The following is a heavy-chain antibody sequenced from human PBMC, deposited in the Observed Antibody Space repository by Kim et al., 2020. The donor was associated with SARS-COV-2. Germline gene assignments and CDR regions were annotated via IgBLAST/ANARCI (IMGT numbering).Heavy chain of an antibody. J-gene: IGHJ4*02. Sequence: GGSLRLSCAASGFTFSTNDMSWVRQAPGKGLEWVAVISDNGSSKYYADSVKGRFAISRDNSKNTLVLQMCSLRADDAAVYYCASVVRITTFGVVTGFDDWGQGTRVTVSS. CDR2: ISDNGSSK. D-gene: IGHD3-3*01. CDR3: ASVVRITTFGVVTGFDD. CDR1: GFTFSTND. V-gene: IGHV3-23*01.